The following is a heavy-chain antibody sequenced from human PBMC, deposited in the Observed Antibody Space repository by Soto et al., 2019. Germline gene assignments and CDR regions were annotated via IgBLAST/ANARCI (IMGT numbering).Heavy chain of an antibody. CDR2: IIPIFGTA. CDR3: ARLPYCSGGSCYVVNWFDP. V-gene: IGHV1-69*13. CDR1: GGTFSSYA. D-gene: IGHD2-15*01. J-gene: IGHJ5*02. Sequence: VASVKVSCKASGGTFSSYAISWVRQAPGQGLEWMGGIIPIFGTANYAQKFQGRVTITADESTSTAYMELSSLRSEDTAVYYCARLPYCSGGSCYVVNWFDPWGQGTLVTVSS.